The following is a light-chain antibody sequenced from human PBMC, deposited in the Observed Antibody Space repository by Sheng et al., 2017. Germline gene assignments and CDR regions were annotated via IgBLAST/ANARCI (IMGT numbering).Light chain of an antibody. J-gene: IGLJ3*02. CDR3: LLYYCGAQSV. CDR1: TGAVTSGYY. CDR2: STS. V-gene: IGLV7-43*01. Sequence: QTVVTQEPSLTVSPGGAVTLTCASSTGAVTSGYYPNWFQQKPGQAPRALIYSTSNKHSWTPARFLRLPPWGQSCLTLSGVQPEDEAEYYCLLYYCGAQSVFGGGTKLTVL.